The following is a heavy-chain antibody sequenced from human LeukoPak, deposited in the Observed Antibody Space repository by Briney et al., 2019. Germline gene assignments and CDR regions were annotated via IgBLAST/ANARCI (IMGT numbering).Heavy chain of an antibody. Sequence: GASVKVSCKASGGTFSSYAISWVRQAPGQGLEWMGGIIPIFGTANYAQKFQGRVTITADESTSTAYMELSSLRSEDTAVYYCTRYGGNNAFDIWGQGTMVTVSS. D-gene: IGHD4-23*01. CDR2: IIPIFGTA. CDR3: TRYGGNNAFDI. CDR1: GGTFSSYA. V-gene: IGHV1-69*13. J-gene: IGHJ3*02.